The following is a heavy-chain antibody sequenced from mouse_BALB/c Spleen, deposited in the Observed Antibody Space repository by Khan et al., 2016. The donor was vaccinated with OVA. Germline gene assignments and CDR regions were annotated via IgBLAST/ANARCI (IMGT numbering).Heavy chain of an antibody. V-gene: IGHV1S137*01. CDR1: GYTFTDFT. CDR2: ISTYYGDA. CDR3: GRGGGGDRFAY. J-gene: IGHJ3*01. Sequence: QIQLVQSGAELVRPGVSVKISCKGSGYTFTDFTMHWVKQSHAKSVEWIGVISTYYGDATYNQKFKGKATMTVDKSSSTAYMELARLTSEDSAIYYCGRGGGGDRFAYWGQGTLVTVSA.